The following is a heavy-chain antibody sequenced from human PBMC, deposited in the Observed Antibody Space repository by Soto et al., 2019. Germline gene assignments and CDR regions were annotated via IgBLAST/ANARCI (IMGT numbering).Heavy chain of an antibody. CDR1: GYTFTTYG. Sequence: ASVKVSCKASGYTFTTYGISWVRQAPGQGLEWMGWISPYNGTTKYAEKFQGEMTMTTDTDTSTAYMDLRSLRSDDTAVYYCARDGERDTGLNFYYYLHGMDAWGQGTRVTVSS. CDR2: ISPYNGTT. J-gene: IGHJ6*02. D-gene: IGHD1-1*01. V-gene: IGHV1-18*04. CDR3: ARDGERDTGLNFYYYLHGMDA.